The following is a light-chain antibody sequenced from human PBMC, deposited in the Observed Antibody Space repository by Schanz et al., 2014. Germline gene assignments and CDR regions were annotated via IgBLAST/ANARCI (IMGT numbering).Light chain of an antibody. Sequence: EIVLTQSPGTLFLSPGERATLSCRASQSVNSYLAWYQQKPGQAPRLLIYGAFSRATGIPDRFSGSGSGTDFTLAISRLEPEDFAVYYCQQYGSSPHTFGQGTKLEIK. CDR3: QQYGSSPHT. V-gene: IGKV3-20*01. J-gene: IGKJ2*01. CDR2: GAF. CDR1: QSVNSY.